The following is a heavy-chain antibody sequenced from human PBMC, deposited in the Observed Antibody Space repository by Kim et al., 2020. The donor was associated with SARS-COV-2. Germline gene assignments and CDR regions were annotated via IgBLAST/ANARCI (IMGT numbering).Heavy chain of an antibody. V-gene: IGHV3-23*01. CDR1: GFTFSSYA. J-gene: IGHJ3*02. CDR3: ANAWSMSLYFDWLNAFDI. Sequence: GGSLRLSCAASGFTFSSYAMSWVRQAPGKGLEWVSAISGSGGSTYYADSVKGRFTISRDNSKNTLYLQMNSLRAEDTAVYYCANAWSMSLYFDWLNAFDIWGQGTMVTVSS. D-gene: IGHD3-9*01. CDR2: ISGSGGST.